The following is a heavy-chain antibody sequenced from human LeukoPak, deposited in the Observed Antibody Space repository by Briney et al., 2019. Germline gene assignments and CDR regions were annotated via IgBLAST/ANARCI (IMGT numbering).Heavy chain of an antibody. Sequence: ASVKVSCKASGYTFTSYYMHWVRQAPGQGLEWMGIINPSGGSTSYAQKFQGRVTMTRDTSISTAYMELSRLRSDDTAVYYCAQTVTDYWGQGTLVTVSS. CDR3: AQTVTDY. V-gene: IGHV1-46*01. CDR2: INPSGGST. CDR1: GYTFTSYY. D-gene: IGHD2-21*02. J-gene: IGHJ4*02.